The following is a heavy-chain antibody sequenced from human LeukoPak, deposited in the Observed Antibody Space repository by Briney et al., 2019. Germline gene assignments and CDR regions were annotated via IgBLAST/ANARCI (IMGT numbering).Heavy chain of an antibody. J-gene: IGHJ5*02. CDR1: GGTFSSYA. Sequence: APVKVSCKASGGTFSSYAISWVRQAPGQGLEWMGGIIPIFGTANYAQKFQGRVTITTDESTSTAYMELSSLRSEDTAVYYCAQLWPRGYNWFDPWGQGTLVTVSS. CDR3: AQLWPRGYNWFDP. V-gene: IGHV1-69*05. D-gene: IGHD5-18*01. CDR2: IIPIFGTA.